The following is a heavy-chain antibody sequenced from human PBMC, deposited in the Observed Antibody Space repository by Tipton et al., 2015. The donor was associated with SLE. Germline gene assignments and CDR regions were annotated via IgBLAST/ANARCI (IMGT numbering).Heavy chain of an antibody. Sequence: SLRLSCAASGFTFSSYGMHWVRQAPGKGLEWVAFIRYDGSNKYYADSVKGRFTISRDNSKNTLYLQMNSLRAEDTAVYYCAAPLVVPAATVPPGFDYWGQGTLVTVSS. CDR3: AAPLVVPAATVPPGFDY. V-gene: IGHV3-30*02. J-gene: IGHJ4*02. CDR2: IRYDGSNK. D-gene: IGHD2-2*01. CDR1: GFTFSSYG.